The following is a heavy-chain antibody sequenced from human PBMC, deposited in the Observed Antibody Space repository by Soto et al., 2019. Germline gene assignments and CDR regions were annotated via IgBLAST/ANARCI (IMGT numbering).Heavy chain of an antibody. V-gene: IGHV3-23*01. D-gene: IGHD1-1*01. Sequence: GGSLRLSCAASGFTFSSYAMSWVRQAPGKGLKWVSAISGSGGSTYYADSVKGRFTISRDNSKNTLYLQMNSLRAEDTAVYYCAKDLGWNDEIYWGQGTLVTVSS. CDR1: GFTFSSYA. CDR3: AKDLGWNDEIY. CDR2: ISGSGGST. J-gene: IGHJ4*02.